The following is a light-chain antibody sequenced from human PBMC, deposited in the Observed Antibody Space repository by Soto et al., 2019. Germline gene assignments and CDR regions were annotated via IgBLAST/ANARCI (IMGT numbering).Light chain of an antibody. J-gene: IGKJ5*01. CDR3: QHLYSHPIT. CDR2: GAI. Sequence: DIQLTQSPSLLSSSVGDRVTITCRASQGITNNLAWYQQKPGKAPKLLIYGAITLQSGVPSRFSGSGSGTQSTLTITSLQPEDFATYYCQHLYSHPITFGQGTRLEIK. V-gene: IGKV1-9*01. CDR1: QGITNN.